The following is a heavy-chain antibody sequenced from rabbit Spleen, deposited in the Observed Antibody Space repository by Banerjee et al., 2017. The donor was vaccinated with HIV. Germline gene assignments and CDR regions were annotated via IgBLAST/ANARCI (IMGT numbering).Heavy chain of an antibody. V-gene: IGHV1S40*01. CDR3: ARDAGTSFSTYGMDL. CDR1: GFSSSSIYW. CDR2: AYAGSSGGT. Sequence: QSLEESGGDLVKPGASLTLTCTASGFSSSSIYWIYWVRQAPGKGLEWVACAYAGSSGGTYSATWAKGRFTISKTSSTTVTLQMTSLTAADTATYFCARDAGTSFSTYGMDLWGQGTLVTVS. D-gene: IGHD8-1*01. J-gene: IGHJ6*01.